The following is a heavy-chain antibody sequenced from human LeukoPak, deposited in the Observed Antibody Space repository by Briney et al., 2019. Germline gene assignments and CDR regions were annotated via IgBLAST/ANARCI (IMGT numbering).Heavy chain of an antibody. CDR1: GFTFGDYA. CDR3: TRDRARLLYSSGCGY. V-gene: IGHV3-49*03. Sequence: QPGRSLRLSCTASGFTFGDYAMSWFRQAPGKGLEWVGFIRSKAYGGTTEYAASVKGRFTISRDDSKSIAYLQMNSLKTEDTAVYYCTRDRARLLYSSGCGYWGQGTLVTVSS. CDR2: IRSKAYGGTT. J-gene: IGHJ4*02. D-gene: IGHD6-19*01.